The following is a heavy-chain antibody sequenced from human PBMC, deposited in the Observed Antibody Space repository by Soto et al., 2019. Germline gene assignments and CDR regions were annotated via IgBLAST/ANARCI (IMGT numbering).Heavy chain of an antibody. CDR3: ARDNPITGTPTLDY. CDR1: GGSISSGGYY. Sequence: SETLSLTCTVSGGSISSGGYYWSWIRQHPGKGLEWIGYIYYSGSTYYNPSLRSRLTLSVDTSKNQFSLKLSSVTAADTAMYYCARDNPITGTPTLDYWGQGTLVTVSS. V-gene: IGHV4-31*03. CDR2: IYYSGST. J-gene: IGHJ4*02. D-gene: IGHD1-20*01.